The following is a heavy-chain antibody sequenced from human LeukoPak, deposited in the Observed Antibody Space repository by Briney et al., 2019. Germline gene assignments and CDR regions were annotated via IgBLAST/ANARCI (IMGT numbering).Heavy chain of an antibody. CDR2: ISAYNGNT. CDR1: GYTFTSYG. V-gene: IGHV1-18*01. Sequence: ASVKASCKASGYTFTSYGISWVRQAPGQGLEWMGWISAYNGNTNYAQKLQGRVTMTTDTSTSTAYMELRSLRSDDTAVYYCARMGYYDSSGPNDPPGSWGQGTLVTVSS. CDR3: ARMGYYDSSGPNDPPGS. J-gene: IGHJ4*02. D-gene: IGHD3-22*01.